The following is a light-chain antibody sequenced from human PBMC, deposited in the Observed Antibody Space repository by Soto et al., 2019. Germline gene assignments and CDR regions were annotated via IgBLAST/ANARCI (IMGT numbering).Light chain of an antibody. Sequence: PSSLSASVGYRFTITCLASQDIRNDLGWYQQKPGKAPKRLIYAASSLQSGVPSRFSGSASGTEFTLTISSLQPDDFAPYYCQHYNSYSEAFGQGSNVAIK. CDR1: QDIRND. J-gene: IGKJ1*01. CDR3: QHYNSYSEA. V-gene: IGKV1-17*01. CDR2: AAS.